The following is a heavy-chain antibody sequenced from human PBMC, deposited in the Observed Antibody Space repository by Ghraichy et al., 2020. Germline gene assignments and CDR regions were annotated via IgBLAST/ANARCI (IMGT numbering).Heavy chain of an antibody. Sequence: ASVKVSCKASGYTFTGYYMHWVRQAPGQGLEWMGWINPNSGGTNYAQKFQGRVTMTRDTSISTAYMELSRLRSDDTAVYYCARQGGYCSGGSCAPSSFDYWGQGTLVTVSS. V-gene: IGHV1-2*02. CDR1: GYTFTGYY. CDR3: ARQGGYCSGGSCAPSSFDY. D-gene: IGHD2-15*01. CDR2: INPNSGGT. J-gene: IGHJ4*02.